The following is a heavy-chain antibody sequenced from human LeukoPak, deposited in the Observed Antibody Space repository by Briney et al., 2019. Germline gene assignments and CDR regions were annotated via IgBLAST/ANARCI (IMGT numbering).Heavy chain of an antibody. CDR3: ARDLGDYGSGSYSDY. CDR1: GFTFSSYS. Sequence: GGSLRLSCAASGFTFSSYSMNWVRQAPGKGLEWVSSISSSSSSYIYYADSVKGRFTISRDNAKNSLYLQMNSLRAEDTAVYYCARDLGDYGSGSYSDYWGQGTLVTVSS. CDR2: ISSSSSSYI. V-gene: IGHV3-21*01. J-gene: IGHJ4*02. D-gene: IGHD3-10*01.